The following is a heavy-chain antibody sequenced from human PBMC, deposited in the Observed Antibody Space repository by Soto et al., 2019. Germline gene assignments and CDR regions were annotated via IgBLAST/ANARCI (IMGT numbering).Heavy chain of an antibody. V-gene: IGHV4-34*01. CDR1: GGSFSGYY. J-gene: IGHJ5*02. Sequence: QVRLQQWGTGLLKSSETLSLTCAVYGGSFSGYYWSWLRQPPGKGLEWIGEINHSGSTNDNPSLKRRVTISVDTSNNQFSLKLTSIAAADTGVYYCATANWSHHYFGPWGQGTLVTVSS. CDR2: INHSGST. CDR3: ATANWSHHYFGP. D-gene: IGHD1-1*01.